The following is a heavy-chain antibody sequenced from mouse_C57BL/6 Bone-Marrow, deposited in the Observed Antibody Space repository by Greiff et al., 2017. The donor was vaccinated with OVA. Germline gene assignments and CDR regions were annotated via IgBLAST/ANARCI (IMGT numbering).Heavy chain of an antibody. D-gene: IGHD2-3*01. CDR1: GYTFTSYG. J-gene: IGHJ2*01. V-gene: IGHV1-81*01. Sequence: QVQLKQSGAELARPGASVKLSCKASGYTFTSYGISWVKQRTGQGLEWIGEIYPRSGNTYYNEKFKGKATLTADKSSSTAYMELRSLTSEDSAVYFCARQWWLLTDYWGQGTTLTVSS. CDR2: IYPRSGNT. CDR3: ARQWWLLTDY.